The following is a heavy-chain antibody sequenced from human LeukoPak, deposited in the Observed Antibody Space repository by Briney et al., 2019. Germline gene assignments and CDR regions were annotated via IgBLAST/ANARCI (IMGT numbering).Heavy chain of an antibody. J-gene: IGHJ3*02. V-gene: IGHV4-4*07. Sequence: SETLSLTCSVSGASIRSYSWSWLRQPAGKGLEWIGRIHTSASTEYNPSLKSRVTMSVDTSKNQFSLKLNSVTAADTAVYFCARDDNSEYSDDAFDIWGQGTLVTVSS. D-gene: IGHD1-26*01. CDR1: GASIRSYS. CDR2: IHTSAST. CDR3: ARDDNSEYSDDAFDI.